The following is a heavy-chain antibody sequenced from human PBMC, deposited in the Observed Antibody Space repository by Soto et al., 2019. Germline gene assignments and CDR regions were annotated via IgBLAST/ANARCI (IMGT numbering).Heavy chain of an antibody. Sequence: GGSLRLSCAASGFTFSSYGMHWGRQAPGTGLEWVAVISYDGSNKYYADSVKGRFTISRDNSKNTLYLQMNSLRAEDTAVYYCAKDRGGVAAAGTHYYYYYGMDVWGQGTTVTVT. CDR1: GFTFSSYG. CDR3: AKDRGGVAAAGTHYYYYYGMDV. V-gene: IGHV3-30*18. CDR2: ISYDGSNK. J-gene: IGHJ6*02. D-gene: IGHD6-13*01.